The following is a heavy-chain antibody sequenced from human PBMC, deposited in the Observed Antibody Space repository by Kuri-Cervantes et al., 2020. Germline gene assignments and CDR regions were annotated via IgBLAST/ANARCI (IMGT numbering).Heavy chain of an antibody. J-gene: IGHJ4*02. Sequence: GGSLRLSCAASGFTFSNAWMSWVRQAPGKGLEWVGRIKRKTDGGTTDYAAPVKGRFTIPRDDSKNTLYLQMNSLRAEDTAVYYCARDRGDWGQGTLVTVSS. CDR1: GFTFSNAW. D-gene: IGHD3-3*01. CDR2: IKRKTDGGTT. V-gene: IGHV3-15*01. CDR3: ARDRGD.